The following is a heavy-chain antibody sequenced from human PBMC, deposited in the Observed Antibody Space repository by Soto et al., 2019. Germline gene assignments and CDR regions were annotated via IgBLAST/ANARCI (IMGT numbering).Heavy chain of an antibody. Sequence: PGGSLRLSCTASGFTLSTYAMHWVRRAPGKGLEWVAAISYEESHIYYADSVEGRFTISRDTSKNTLYLQMNSLGVEDTAVYYCARGGMWHQLVRDYYGMDVWGQGTTVTVSS. V-gene: IGHV3-30*04. CDR3: ARGGMWHQLVRDYYGMDV. CDR1: GFTLSTYA. J-gene: IGHJ6*02. CDR2: ISYEESHI. D-gene: IGHD1-1*01.